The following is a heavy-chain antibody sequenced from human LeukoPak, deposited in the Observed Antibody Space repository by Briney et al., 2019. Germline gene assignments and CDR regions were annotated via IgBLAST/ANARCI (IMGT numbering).Heavy chain of an antibody. V-gene: IGHV3-33*01. J-gene: IGHJ6*03. CDR2: IWYDGSNK. CDR3: ARPDYDFWSGSPGGHYMDV. D-gene: IGHD3-3*01. Sequence: GGSLRLSCAASGFTFSSYGMHWVRQAPGKGLEWVAVIWYDGSNKYYADSVKGRFTISRDNAKNSLYLQMDSLRAEDTAVYYCARPDYDFWSGSPGGHYMDVWGKGTTVTVSS. CDR1: GFTFSSYG.